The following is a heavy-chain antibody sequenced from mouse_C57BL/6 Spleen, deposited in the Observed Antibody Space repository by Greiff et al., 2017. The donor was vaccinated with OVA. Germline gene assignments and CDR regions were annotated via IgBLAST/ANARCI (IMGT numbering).Heavy chain of an antibody. J-gene: IGHJ4*01. V-gene: IGHV5-9*01. D-gene: IGHD1-1*01. CDR3: ARLSATTVVATDAMDY. CDR2: ISGGGGNT. Sequence: EVQGVESGGGLVKPGGSLKLSCAASGFTFSSYTMSWVRQTPEKRLEWVATISGGGGNTYYPDSVKGRFTISRDNAKNTLYLQMSSLRSEDTALYYCARLSATTVVATDAMDYWGQGTSVTVSS. CDR1: GFTFSSYT.